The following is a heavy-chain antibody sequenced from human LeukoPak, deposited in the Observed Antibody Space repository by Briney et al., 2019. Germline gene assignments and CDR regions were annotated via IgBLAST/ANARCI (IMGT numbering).Heavy chain of an antibody. Sequence: GASVKVSCKASGYTFTSYDINWVRQATGQGLEWMGWMNPNSGNTGYAQKFQGRVTMTRNTSISTAYMELSSLRSEDTAVYYSARLDDFWSGSNYWGQGTLVTVSS. CDR3: ARLDDFWSGSNY. D-gene: IGHD3-3*01. CDR2: MNPNSGNT. J-gene: IGHJ4*02. V-gene: IGHV1-8*01. CDR1: GYTFTSYD.